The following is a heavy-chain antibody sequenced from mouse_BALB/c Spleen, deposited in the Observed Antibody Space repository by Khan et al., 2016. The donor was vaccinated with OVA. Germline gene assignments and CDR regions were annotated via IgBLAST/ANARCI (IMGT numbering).Heavy chain of an antibody. J-gene: IGHJ3*01. CDR1: GYTFTDYA. CDR2: ISTYYGDA. D-gene: IGHD2-1*01. CDR3: ARGIGNSRFAY. Sequence: QVQLKQSGAELVRPGVSVKISCKGSGYTFTDYAMHWVKQSHAKSLEWIGVISTYYGDADYNQKFKGKATMTVDKSSSTAYMELARLTSEDSSCWYCARGIGNSRFAYWGQGTLVTVSA. V-gene: IGHV1S137*01.